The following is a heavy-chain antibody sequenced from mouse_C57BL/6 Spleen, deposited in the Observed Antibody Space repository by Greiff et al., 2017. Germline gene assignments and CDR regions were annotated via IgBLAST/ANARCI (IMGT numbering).Heavy chain of an antibody. CDR3: AREVLGATVFVY. V-gene: IGHV1-81*01. CDR1: GYTFTSYG. J-gene: IGHJ2*01. Sequence: VQLQQSGAELVRPGASVKLSCKASGYTFTSYGISWVKQSTGQGLEWIGEIYPRSGNTNYNEKFKGKATLTADKSSSTAYMELSSLTSEDSAVYFCAREVLGATVFVYWGQGTTLTVSS. D-gene: IGHD1-1*01. CDR2: IYPRSGNT.